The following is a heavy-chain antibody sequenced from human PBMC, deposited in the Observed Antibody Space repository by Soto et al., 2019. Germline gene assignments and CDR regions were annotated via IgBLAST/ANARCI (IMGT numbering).Heavy chain of an antibody. D-gene: IGHD3-10*01. J-gene: IGHJ4*02. CDR3: ARGRTITMVRGVIGNFDY. CDR2: IYYSGST. CDR1: GGSISSGGYY. Sequence: TSETLSLTCTVSGGSISSGGYYWSWIRQHPGKGLEWIGYIYYSGSTYYNPSLKSRVTISVDTSKNQFSLKLSSVTAADTAVYYCARGRTITMVRGVIGNFDYWGQGTLVTVSS. V-gene: IGHV4-31*03.